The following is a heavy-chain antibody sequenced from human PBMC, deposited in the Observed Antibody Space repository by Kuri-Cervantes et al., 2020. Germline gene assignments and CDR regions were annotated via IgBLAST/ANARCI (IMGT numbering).Heavy chain of an antibody. Sequence: SETLSLTCTVSGGSISSSSYYWGWIRQPPGKGLEWIGSIYYSGSTYYNPSLKSRVTISVDTSKNQISLKLSSVTAADTAVYYCARYLADKWHYCYYMDVWGKGTTVTVSS. J-gene: IGHJ6*03. D-gene: IGHD5-12*01. CDR3: ARYLADKWHYCYYMDV. V-gene: IGHV4-39*07. CDR2: IYYSGST. CDR1: GGSISSSSYY.